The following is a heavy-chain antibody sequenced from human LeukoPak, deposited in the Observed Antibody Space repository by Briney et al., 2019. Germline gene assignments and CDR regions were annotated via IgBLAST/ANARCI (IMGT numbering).Heavy chain of an antibody. CDR2: ITGSTVGT. D-gene: IGHD3-10*01. CDR3: ANRGSESQKTFDS. CDR1: GFTFSSYA. V-gene: IGHV3-23*01. Sequence: GGSLRLSCAASGFTFSSYAMSWVRQAPGKGLEWVSAITGSTVGTFYADSVKGRFTISRDNSKNTLYLQMNSLRAEDTAVYYCANRGSESQKTFDSWGQGTLVTVSS. J-gene: IGHJ4*02.